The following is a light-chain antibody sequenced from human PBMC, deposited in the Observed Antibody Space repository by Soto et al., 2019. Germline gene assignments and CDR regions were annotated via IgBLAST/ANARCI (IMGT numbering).Light chain of an antibody. CDR1: SSDVGGYKF. J-gene: IGLJ2*01. CDR3: SSYEGSNNLL. V-gene: IGLV2-8*01. CDR2: EVN. Sequence: QSALTQPRSVSGSPGQSVTISCTGTSSDVGGYKFVSWYQQHPGKVPKLMIYEVNKRPSGVPDRFSGSKSGNTASLTVSGLQAEDEADYYCSSYEGSNNLLFGGGTKLTVL.